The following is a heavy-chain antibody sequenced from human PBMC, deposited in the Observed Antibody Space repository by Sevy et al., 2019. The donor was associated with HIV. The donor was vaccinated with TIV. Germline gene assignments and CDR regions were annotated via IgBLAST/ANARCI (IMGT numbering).Heavy chain of an antibody. Sequence: GGCLRLSCAASGFTFSSYAMTWVRLAPGKGLEWVSGISGSGGTTYYADSVKGRFTISRDNSKNTLSLHIRTLRAEDTAMYYCAKQKGGDGYNPLDYWGQGTLVTVSS. CDR1: GFTFSSYA. CDR3: AKQKGGDGYNPLDY. V-gene: IGHV3-23*01. CDR2: ISGSGGTT. D-gene: IGHD2-21*01. J-gene: IGHJ4*02.